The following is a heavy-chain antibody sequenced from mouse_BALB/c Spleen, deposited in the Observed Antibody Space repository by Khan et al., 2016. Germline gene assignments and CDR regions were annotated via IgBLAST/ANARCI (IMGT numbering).Heavy chain of an antibody. CDR1: GFDFSRYW. CDR3: ARAGYYGYLAY. D-gene: IGHD1-1*01. Sequence: EVKLLESGGGLVQPGGSLKLSCAASGFDFSRYWMSWVRQAPGKGLEWIGEINPESRTINYTPYLKDKFIISRDNAKNTLYLQMSKVRSEDTALXYCARAGYYGYLAYWGQGTLVSVSA. V-gene: IGHV4-1*02. J-gene: IGHJ3*01. CDR2: INPESRTI.